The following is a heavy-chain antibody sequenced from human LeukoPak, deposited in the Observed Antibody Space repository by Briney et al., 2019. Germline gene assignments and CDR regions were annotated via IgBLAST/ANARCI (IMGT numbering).Heavy chain of an antibody. CDR3: AKVLSLRRPNTRYYFEY. J-gene: IGHJ4*02. Sequence: SGGSLRLSCAASGFTFSNYGMHWVRQAPGKGLEWVAVISHDGSNKYYGDSVKGRFTISRDNSKNTLFLQMNSLRAEDTAVYYCAKVLSLRRPNTRYYFEYWGQGTLVTVSS. CDR2: ISHDGSNK. CDR1: GFTFSNYG. V-gene: IGHV3-30*18. D-gene: IGHD2/OR15-2a*01.